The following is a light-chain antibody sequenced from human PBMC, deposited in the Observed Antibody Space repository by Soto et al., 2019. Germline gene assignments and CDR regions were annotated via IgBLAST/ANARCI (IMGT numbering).Light chain of an antibody. V-gene: IGKV3-20*01. J-gene: IGKJ2*01. CDR3: QQYGSSPET. CDR2: GAS. CDR1: QSVSSSY. Sequence: EIVLTQSPGTLSLSPGERATLSCRASQSVSSSYLAWYQQKPGQAPRLLIYGASSRATGIPDRFSGSGSGTDFTLTISRLEPEDFAVYYCQQYGSSPETFGQGTKVGIK.